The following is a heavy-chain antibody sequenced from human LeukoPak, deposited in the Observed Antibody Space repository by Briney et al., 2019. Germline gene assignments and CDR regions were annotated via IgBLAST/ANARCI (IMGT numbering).Heavy chain of an antibody. CDR3: ARGSTYYDSSGQVPFDY. J-gene: IGHJ4*02. D-gene: IGHD3-22*01. V-gene: IGHV3-48*01. CDR1: GFTFSSFA. Sequence: GGSLRLSCAASGFTFSSFALSWVRQAPGKGLEWVSYISSSSSTIYYADSVKGRFTISRDNAKNSLYLQMNSLRAEDTAVYYCARGSTYYDSSGQVPFDYWGQGTLVTVSS. CDR2: ISSSSSTI.